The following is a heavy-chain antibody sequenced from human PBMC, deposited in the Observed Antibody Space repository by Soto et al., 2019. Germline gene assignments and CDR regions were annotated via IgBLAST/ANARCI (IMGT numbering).Heavy chain of an antibody. J-gene: IGHJ4*02. CDR2: ISACNGNT. CDR1: GYTFTSYG. V-gene: IGHV1-18*01. CDR3: ARDAVTTLFGFEC. Sequence: GASVKVSCKASGYTFTSYGISWVRQAPGQGLEWMGWISACNGNTNYAPKLQGRVTMNTDTSTSTAYMELRSLRSDDTAVYYCARDAVTTLFGFECWGQGTLVTVCS. D-gene: IGHD4-17*01.